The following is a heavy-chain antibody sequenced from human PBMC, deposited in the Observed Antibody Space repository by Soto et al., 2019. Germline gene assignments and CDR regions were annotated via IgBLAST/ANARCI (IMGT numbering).Heavy chain of an antibody. CDR3: ARERGNYDILTGYGYYFDY. CDR1: GFTFSSYA. V-gene: IGHV3-30-3*01. J-gene: IGHJ4*02. Sequence: GGSLRLSCAASGFTFSSYAMHWVRQAPGKGLEWVAVISYDGSNKYYADSVKGRFTISRDNSKNTLYLQMNSLRAEDTAVYYCARERGNYDILTGYGYYFDYWGQGTLVTVSS. CDR2: ISYDGSNK. D-gene: IGHD3-9*01.